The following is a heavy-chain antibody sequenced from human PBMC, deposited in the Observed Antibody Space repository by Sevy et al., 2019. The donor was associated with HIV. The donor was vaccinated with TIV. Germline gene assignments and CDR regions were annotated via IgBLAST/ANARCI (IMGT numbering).Heavy chain of an antibody. D-gene: IGHD2-15*01. V-gene: IGHV3-9*01. CDR3: TKLGCGGGRCYSNH. CDR1: GFTVNDYA. J-gene: IGHJ4*02. Sequence: GGSLRLSCTASGFTVNDYAIHWVRQAPGKGREWVSSITWNSGSIDYADSVKGRFSMSSDNAKNSVYLQMNSLRAEETALYYCTKLGCGGGRCYSNHWGQGTPVTVSS. CDR2: ITWNSGSI.